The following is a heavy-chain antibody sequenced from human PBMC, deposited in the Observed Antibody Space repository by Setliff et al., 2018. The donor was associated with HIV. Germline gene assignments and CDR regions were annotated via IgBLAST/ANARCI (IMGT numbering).Heavy chain of an antibody. CDR3: ATFRDVSSEA. CDR2: IIPIFGMA. Sequence: SVKVSCKASGDIFNNNAINWVRQAPGQGLEWMGRIIPIFGMANYARKFQGRVTITADKSTSTAYLELSSLTYDDTAIYYCATFRDVSSEAWGQGTLVTVSS. CDR1: GDIFNNNA. J-gene: IGHJ5*02. D-gene: IGHD6-6*01. V-gene: IGHV1-69*04.